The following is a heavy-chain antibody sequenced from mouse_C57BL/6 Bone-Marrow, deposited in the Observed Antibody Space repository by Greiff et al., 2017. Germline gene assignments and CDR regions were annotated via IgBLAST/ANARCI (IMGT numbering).Heavy chain of an antibody. CDR1: GFTFSSYA. D-gene: IGHD2-3*01. CDR3: ARRWLLGYFDY. V-gene: IGHV5-4*03. Sequence: EVKLEESGGGLVKPGGSLKLSCAASGFTFSSYAMSWVRQTPGKRLEWVATISDGGSYTYYPDNVKGRFTISRDNAKNNLYLQMSHLKSEDTAMYYCARRWLLGYFDYWGQGTTLTVSS. CDR2: ISDGGSYT. J-gene: IGHJ2*01.